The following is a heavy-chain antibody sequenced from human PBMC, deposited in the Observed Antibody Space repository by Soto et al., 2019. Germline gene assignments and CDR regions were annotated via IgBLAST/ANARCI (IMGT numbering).Heavy chain of an antibody. D-gene: IGHD3-16*01. CDR2: IYPGDSDT. V-gene: IGHV5-51*01. CDR1: GYSFTSYW. Sequence: GESLKISCKGSGYSFTSYWIGWVRQMPGKGLEWMGIIYPGDSDTRYSPSFQGQVTISADKSISTAYLQWSSLKASDTAMYYCARHALSSTFLFDPWGQGTLVTVSS. CDR3: ARHALSSTFLFDP. J-gene: IGHJ5*02.